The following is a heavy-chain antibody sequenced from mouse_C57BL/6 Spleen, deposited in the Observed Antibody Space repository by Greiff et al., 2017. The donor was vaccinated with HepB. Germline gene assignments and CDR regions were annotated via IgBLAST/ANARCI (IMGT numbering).Heavy chain of an antibody. D-gene: IGHD2-4*01. J-gene: IGHJ4*01. CDR1: GFTFSSYA. CDR3: ARAYDYDGYYAMDY. V-gene: IGHV5-4*01. Sequence: EVHLVESGGGLVKPGGSLKLSCAASGFTFSSYAMSWVRQTPEKRLEWVATISDGGSYTYYPDNVKGRFTISRDNAKNNLYLQMSHLKSEDTAMYYCARAYDYDGYYAMDYWGQGTSVTVSS. CDR2: ISDGGSYT.